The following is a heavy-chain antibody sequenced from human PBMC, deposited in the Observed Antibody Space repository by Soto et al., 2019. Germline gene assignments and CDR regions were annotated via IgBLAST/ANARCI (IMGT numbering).Heavy chain of an antibody. CDR1: GYTFTSYG. V-gene: IGHV1-18*01. CDR2: ISAYNGNT. Sequence: ASVKVSCKASGYTFTSYGINWVRQAPGQRLEWMGWISAYNGNTNYAQRRQGRVTMTTDTSTSTAYMELRSLRSDDTAVYYCARDSYSSVGDGGDAASDAFDSWGQGIMVNV. CDR3: ARDSYSSVGDGGDAASDAFDS. J-gene: IGHJ3*02. D-gene: IGHD6-19*01.